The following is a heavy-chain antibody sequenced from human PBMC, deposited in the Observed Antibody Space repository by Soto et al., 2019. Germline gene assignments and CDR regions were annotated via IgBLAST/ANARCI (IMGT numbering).Heavy chain of an antibody. CDR2: INPHGGST. D-gene: IGHD3-3*01. V-gene: IGHV1-46*01. Sequence: ASVKVSCKAPGATFTSYYLNWVRQAPGQGLEWMGVINPHGGSTKYAQKFQGRITMTRDTSRSTVYMELSSLRSDDTAIYYCARSSGGNFGIIIEGSNWFDPWGQGTLVTVSS. CDR1: GATFTSYY. CDR3: ARSSGGNFGIIIEGSNWFDP. J-gene: IGHJ5*02.